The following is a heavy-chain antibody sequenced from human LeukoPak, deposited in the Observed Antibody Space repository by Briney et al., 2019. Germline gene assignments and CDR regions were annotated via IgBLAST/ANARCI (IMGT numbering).Heavy chain of an antibody. Sequence: ASVKVSCKASGGTFSSYAISWVRQAPGQGLEWMGRIIPILGIANYAQKFQGRVTITADKSTSTAYMELSSLRSEDTAVYYCARDVDSTEYYYYGMDVWGQGTTVTVSS. V-gene: IGHV1-69*04. CDR3: ARDVDSTEYYYYGMDV. CDR1: GGTFSSYA. J-gene: IGHJ6*02. CDR2: IIPILGIA. D-gene: IGHD5-12*01.